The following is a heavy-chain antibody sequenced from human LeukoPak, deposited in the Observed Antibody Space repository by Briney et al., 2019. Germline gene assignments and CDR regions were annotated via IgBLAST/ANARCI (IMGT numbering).Heavy chain of an antibody. D-gene: IGHD4-17*01. J-gene: IGHJ3*02. CDR1: GGSISGYY. CDR3: ARVDGDYVMADAFDI. CDR2: IYHSGST. V-gene: IGHV4-30-2*01. Sequence: PSETLSLTCTVSGGSISGYYWSWIRQPPGKGLEWIGYIYHSGSTYYNPSLKSRVTISVDRSKNQFSLKLSSVTAADTAVYYCARVDGDYVMADAFDIWGQGTMVTVSS.